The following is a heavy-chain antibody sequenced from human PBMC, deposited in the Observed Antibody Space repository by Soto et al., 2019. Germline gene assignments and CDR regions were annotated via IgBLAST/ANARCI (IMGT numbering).Heavy chain of an antibody. Sequence: SETLSLTCTVSGGSVSSGSYYWSWIRQPPGKGLEWIGYIYYSGSTNYNPSLKSRVTISVDTSKNQFSLKLSSVTAADTAVYYCARVVIRMAIQSIDSWGPGSLVTSPQ. CDR1: GGSVSSGSYY. J-gene: IGHJ4*02. CDR2: IYYSGST. D-gene: IGHD2-15*01. CDR3: ARVVIRMAIQSIDS. V-gene: IGHV4-61*01.